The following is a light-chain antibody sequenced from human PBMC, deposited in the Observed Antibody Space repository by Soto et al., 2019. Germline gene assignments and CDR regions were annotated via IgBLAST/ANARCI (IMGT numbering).Light chain of an antibody. V-gene: IGLV2-8*01. CDR3: AAWDDSLRAWV. CDR2: DVI. J-gene: IGLJ3*02. CDR1: SSDVGGYNY. Sequence: QSALTQPPSASGSPGQSVTISCTGTSSDVGGYNYVSWYQQHPGKAPKLMIYDVIKRPSGVPDRFSGSKSGSSASLAVSGLRSEDEAVYYCAAWDDSLRAWVFGGGTQLTVL.